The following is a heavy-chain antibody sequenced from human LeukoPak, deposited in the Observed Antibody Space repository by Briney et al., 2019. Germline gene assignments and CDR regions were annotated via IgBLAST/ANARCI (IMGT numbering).Heavy chain of an antibody. Sequence: SVKVSCKVSGYTLTELSMHWVRQAPGQGLEWMGGIIPIFGTANYAQKFQGRVTITADESTSTAYMELSSLRSEDTAVYYCASSHCSGGSCYDWFDPWGQGTLVTVSS. V-gene: IGHV1-69*13. CDR3: ASSHCSGGSCYDWFDP. CDR2: IIPIFGTA. D-gene: IGHD2-15*01. J-gene: IGHJ5*02. CDR1: GYTLTELS.